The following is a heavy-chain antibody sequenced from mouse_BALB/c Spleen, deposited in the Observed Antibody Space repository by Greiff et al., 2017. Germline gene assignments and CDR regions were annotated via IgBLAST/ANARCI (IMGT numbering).Heavy chain of an antibody. CDR2: IDPANGNT. J-gene: IGHJ2*01. CDR3: ARGVGRGYFDY. V-gene: IGHV14-3*02. D-gene: IGHD4-1*01. Sequence: VHVKQSGAELVKPGASVKLSCTASGFNIKDTYMHWVKQRPEQGLEWIGRIDPANGNTKYDPKFQGKATITADTSSNTAYLQLSSLTSEDTAVYYCARGVGRGYFDYWGQGTTLTVSS. CDR1: GFNIKDTY.